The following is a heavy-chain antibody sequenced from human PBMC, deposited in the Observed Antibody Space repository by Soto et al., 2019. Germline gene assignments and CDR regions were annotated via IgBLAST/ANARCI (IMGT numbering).Heavy chain of an antibody. D-gene: IGHD4-17*01. V-gene: IGHV3-7*05. J-gene: IGHJ4*02. CDR2: IKQDGSER. CDR3: ARLRRLAD. CDR1: GFIFSSYW. Sequence: EVQLVESGGDLVQPGGSLRLSCAASGFIFSSYWMSWVRQATGKGLEWVANIKQDGSERNYLATVKVRFTIPRDNAKNSLYLLMDSLRAEDTGVYYCARLRRLADWGQGTLVTVSS.